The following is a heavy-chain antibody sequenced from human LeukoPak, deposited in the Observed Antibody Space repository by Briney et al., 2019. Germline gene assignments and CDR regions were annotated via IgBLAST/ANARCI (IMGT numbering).Heavy chain of an antibody. J-gene: IGHJ6*03. CDR2: INQDGSEK. D-gene: IGHD2-2*01. Sequence: AGGSLRLSCAASGFTFSSYWMSWVRQAPGKGLEWVANINQDGSEKYYVDSVKGRFTISRDNAKNSLYLQMNSLRAEDTAVYYCARSGSCSSTSCYPYYYYYMAVWGKGTTVTVSS. CDR1: GFTFSSYW. V-gene: IGHV3-7*01. CDR3: ARSGSCSSTSCYPYYYYYMAV.